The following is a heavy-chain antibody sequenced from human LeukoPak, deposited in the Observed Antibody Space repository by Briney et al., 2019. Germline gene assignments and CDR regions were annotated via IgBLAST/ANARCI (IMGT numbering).Heavy chain of an antibody. CDR2: ISGSGGST. Sequence: EGSLRLSCAASGFTLSSYAMSWVRQAPGKGLEWVSAISGSGGSTYYADSVKGRFTISRDNSKSTLYLQLNTLRAEDTAVYYCAKDRGYSTYSFDYWGQGTLVTVSP. D-gene: IGHD6-13*01. J-gene: IGHJ4*02. CDR1: GFTLSSYA. CDR3: AKDRGYSTYSFDY. V-gene: IGHV3-23*01.